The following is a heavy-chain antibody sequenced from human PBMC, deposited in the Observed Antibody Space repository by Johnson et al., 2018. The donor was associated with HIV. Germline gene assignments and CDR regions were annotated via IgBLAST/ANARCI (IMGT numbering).Heavy chain of an antibody. J-gene: IGHJ3*02. V-gene: IGHV3-30*04. CDR2: ISYDGTNK. CDR1: EFTFSNYA. CDR3: ARGRKDIEAADGLDNDAFDM. D-gene: IGHD6-13*01. Sequence: QVQLVESGGGVVQPGRSLKIYCAVSEFTFSNYAMHWVRLAPGKGLQWVAVISYDGTNKYYADSVKGRFTISRDNSKNTLYLQMDSLRLEDAALYYCARGRKDIEAADGLDNDAFDMWGQGTLVTVSS.